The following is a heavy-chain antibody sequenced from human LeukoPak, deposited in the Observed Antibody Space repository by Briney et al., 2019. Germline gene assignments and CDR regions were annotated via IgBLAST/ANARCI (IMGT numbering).Heavy chain of an antibody. V-gene: IGHV3-64D*06. D-gene: IGHD6-19*01. CDR1: GFTFSIHA. CDR2: ISSNGDR. CDR3: VRDRGSGGWPALDY. J-gene: IGHJ4*02. Sequence: PGGSLTFSYSAPGFTFSIHAVHWVRHAPGKALEYVSGISSNGDRYYAHSVKGRFTISGDNSKNTLHLDMSSLRAHDTAVYHCVRDRGSGGWPALDYWGLGTLVTVSS.